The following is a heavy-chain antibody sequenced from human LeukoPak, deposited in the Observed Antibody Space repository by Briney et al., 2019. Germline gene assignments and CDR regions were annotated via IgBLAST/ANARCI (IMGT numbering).Heavy chain of an antibody. Sequence: PSETLSLTCTVSGGSISSYYWSWVRQPPGKGLEWIGYIYYSGSTNYHPSLKSRVTISVDTSKNQFSLKLSSVTAADTAVYYCARRPTYSDDRFYDYWGQGTLVTVSS. D-gene: IGHD5-18*01. CDR3: ARRPTYSDDRFYDY. V-gene: IGHV4-59*01. CDR1: GGSISSYY. J-gene: IGHJ4*02. CDR2: IYYSGST.